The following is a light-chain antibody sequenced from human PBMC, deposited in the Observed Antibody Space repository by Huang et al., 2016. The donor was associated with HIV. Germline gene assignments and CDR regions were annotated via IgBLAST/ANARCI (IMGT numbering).Light chain of an antibody. CDR1: QSVVTY. J-gene: IGKJ1*01. Sequence: DIQMTQSPSSLSASVGDRVTITCRASQSVVTYLNWYQQRPGKAPKLLIYSASSLQSGVPSRFSGSGSGTDFSLTISSLQPEDFATYYCQQSYSSWSFGQGTTVEIK. V-gene: IGKV1-39*01. CDR2: SAS. CDR3: QQSYSSWS.